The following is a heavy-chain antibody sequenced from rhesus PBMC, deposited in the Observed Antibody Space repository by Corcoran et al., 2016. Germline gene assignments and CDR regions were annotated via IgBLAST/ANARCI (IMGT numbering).Heavy chain of an antibody. D-gene: IGHD3-3*01. CDR1: GGSISDDYY. CDR3: ARDEGYYNFWTGPGHFDY. V-gene: IGHV4-106*01. CDR2: IYGSGGGT. J-gene: IGHJ4*01. Sequence: QVQLQESGPGLVKPSETLSLTCAVSGGSISDDYYWSWIRQPPGKGLEWIGYIYGSGGGTNYNPSLKNRVTISIDTSKNQFSLKLSSVTAADTAVYYCARDEGYYNFWTGPGHFDYWGQGVLVTVSS.